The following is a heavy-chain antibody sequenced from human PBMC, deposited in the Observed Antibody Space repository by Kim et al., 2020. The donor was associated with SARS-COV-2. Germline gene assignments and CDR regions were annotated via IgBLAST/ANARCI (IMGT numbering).Heavy chain of an antibody. J-gene: IGHJ3*02. CDR3: AHRLLTGDGAFDI. V-gene: IGHV2-5*01. Sequence: YSPSLKSRLTITKDTSKNQVVLTMTNMDPVDTATYYCAHRLLTGDGAFDIWGQGTMVTVSS. D-gene: IGHD7-27*01.